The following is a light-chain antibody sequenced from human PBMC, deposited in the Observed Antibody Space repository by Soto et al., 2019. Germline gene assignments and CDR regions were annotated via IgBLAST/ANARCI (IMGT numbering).Light chain of an antibody. CDR1: QSISSW. CDR2: DAS. V-gene: IGKV1-5*01. J-gene: IGKJ1*01. Sequence: DIQMTQSPSTLSASVGDRVTITCRASQSISSWLAWYQQKPGKAPKLLIYDASSLESGVPSRFSGSGSGTEFTLTISSLQPDDFATYYCQHYNIYSWTFGQGTKV. CDR3: QHYNIYSWT.